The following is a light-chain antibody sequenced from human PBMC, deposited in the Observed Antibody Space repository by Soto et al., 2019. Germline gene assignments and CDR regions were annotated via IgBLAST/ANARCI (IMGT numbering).Light chain of an antibody. CDR3: QQYNDWPRT. V-gene: IGKV3-15*01. J-gene: IGKJ1*01. CDR1: QSVNSK. CDR2: GAS. Sequence: EIVMTQSPATLSVSPGERATLSCRASQSVNSKLAWYQQKPDQAPRLLIYGASTRATGIPARFSGSGSGTEFTLTISSLQSEDFAVYYCQQYNDWPRTFGQGTKVEIK.